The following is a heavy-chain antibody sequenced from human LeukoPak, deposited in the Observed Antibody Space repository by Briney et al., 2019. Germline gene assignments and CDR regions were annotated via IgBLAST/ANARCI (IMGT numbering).Heavy chain of an antibody. CDR2: INHSGST. D-gene: IGHD6-19*01. CDR3: AREESSGWYWYFDL. J-gene: IGHJ2*01. V-gene: IGHV4-34*01. Sequence: PSETLSLTCAVYGGSFSGYYWSWIRQPPGKGLEWIGEINHSGSTNYNPSLKSRVTMSVDTSKNQFSLKLSSVTAADTAVYYFAREESSGWYWYFDLWGRGTLVTVSS. CDR1: GGSFSGYY.